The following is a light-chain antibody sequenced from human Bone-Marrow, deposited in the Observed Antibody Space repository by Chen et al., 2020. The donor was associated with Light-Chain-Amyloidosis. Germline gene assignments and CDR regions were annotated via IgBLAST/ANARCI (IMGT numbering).Light chain of an antibody. CDR3: QQYYSVPFT. J-gene: IGKJ3*01. Sequence: DIVMTQSPDSLALSLGERATNTCKYSQNLFYHSKNKYYIAWYQQKAGQPPKLLRKWASSRKPGVPNRFSGSWSGTDFTLTISSLQSEDVAVYYCQQYYSVPFTFGPGTKVEIK. CDR1: QNLFYHSKNKYY. V-gene: IGKV4-1*01. CDR2: WAS.